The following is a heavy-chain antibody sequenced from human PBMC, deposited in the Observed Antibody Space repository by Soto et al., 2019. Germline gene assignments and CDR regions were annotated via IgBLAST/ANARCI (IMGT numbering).Heavy chain of an antibody. CDR3: ASSHAGAHITAAVH. V-gene: IGHV4-30-2*01. CDR2: IYHSGST. J-gene: IGHJ4*02. CDR1: GGSISCVGYS. D-gene: IGHD6-13*01. Sequence: SETLSLTCAVSGGSISCVGYSWSWIRQPPGKGLEWIGYIYHSGSTYYNPSLKSRVTISVDRSKNQFSLKLSSVTAADTAVYYCASSHAGAHITAAVHWGQGTLVTVSS.